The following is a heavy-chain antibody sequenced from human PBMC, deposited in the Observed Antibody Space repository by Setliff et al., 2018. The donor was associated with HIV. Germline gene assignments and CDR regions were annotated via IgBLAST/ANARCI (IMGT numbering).Heavy chain of an antibody. Sequence: GGSLRLSCAASGFTFGDHYMDWVRQAPGKGLEWVGRSRNKANSYTTEYAASVKGRFIISRDDSKNSLYLQMNSLRAEDTAVYYCARPLLRTNTVYGILGNWFDSWGRGTLVTVSS. CDR2: SRNKANSYTT. CDR1: GFTFGDHY. V-gene: IGHV3-72*01. J-gene: IGHJ5*01. D-gene: IGHD2-8*01. CDR3: ARPLLRTNTVYGILGNWFDS.